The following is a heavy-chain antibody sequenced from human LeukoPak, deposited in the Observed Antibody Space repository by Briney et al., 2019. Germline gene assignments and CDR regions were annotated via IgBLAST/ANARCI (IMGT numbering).Heavy chain of an antibody. Sequence: SQTLSLTCTVSGGSISSGGYYWSWIRQPPGKGLEWIGNIYHSGSTYYNPSLKSRVTISVDRSKNQFSLKLSSVTAADTAVYYCARDGYSYGSTTGYWGQGTLVTVSS. CDR3: ARDGYSYGSTTGY. J-gene: IGHJ4*02. CDR2: IYHSGST. CDR1: GGSISSGGYY. V-gene: IGHV4-30-2*01. D-gene: IGHD5-18*01.